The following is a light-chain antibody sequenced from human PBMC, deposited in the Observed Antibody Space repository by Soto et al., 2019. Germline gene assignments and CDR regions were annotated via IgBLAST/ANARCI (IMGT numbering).Light chain of an antibody. CDR2: AAS. CDR1: QSIGTY. CDR3: QQYYIYPPT. V-gene: IGKV1-8*01. Sequence: AIPMTQSPSSFSATTGDRVTITCRASQSIGTYLAWYQQIPGRAPKLLIFAASTLQRGVPSRFSGSGSGTDFTLTISCLQSEDFATYYCQQYYIYPPTFGGGTKVEIK. J-gene: IGKJ4*01.